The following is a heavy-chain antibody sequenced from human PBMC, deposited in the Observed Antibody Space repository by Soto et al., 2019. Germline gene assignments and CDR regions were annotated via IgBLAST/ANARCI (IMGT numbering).Heavy chain of an antibody. D-gene: IGHD5-18*01. Sequence: VGSLRLSCAASGFPFSSYGMHWVRQAPGKGLEWVAVISYDGSNKYYADSVKGRFTISRDSSKNTLYLQMNSLRAEDTAVYYCAKDAIPGGYSYGPVEYWGQGTLVTVSS. CDR1: GFPFSSYG. J-gene: IGHJ4*02. V-gene: IGHV3-30*18. CDR3: AKDAIPGGYSYGPVEY. CDR2: ISYDGSNK.